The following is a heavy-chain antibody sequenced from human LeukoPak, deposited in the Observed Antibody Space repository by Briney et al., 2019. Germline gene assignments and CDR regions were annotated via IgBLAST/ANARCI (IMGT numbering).Heavy chain of an antibody. Sequence: SETQSLTCALYGHSFSGYYGSWLPQPPGKGLEWIGELNYSGRTNYTPSCKSGVTRPVDTSKNQFSRKLSSVTAADTAVYYCARGSYQLLYRMTYYGMDVWGQGTTVTVSS. CDR3: ARGSYQLLYRMTYYGMDV. CDR1: GHSFSGYY. J-gene: IGHJ6*02. D-gene: IGHD2-2*02. CDR2: LNYSGRT. V-gene: IGHV4-34*01.